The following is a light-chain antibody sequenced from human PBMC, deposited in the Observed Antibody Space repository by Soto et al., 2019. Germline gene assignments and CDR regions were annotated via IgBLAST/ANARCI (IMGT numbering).Light chain of an antibody. V-gene: IGKV3-20*01. CDR3: QQYGDSRT. J-gene: IGKJ1*01. Sequence: ELVLTQSPGTLSLSPGERAILSCRASQSVSGSYLAWYQQKPGQAPRLLIYAASSRATGIPDRFSGSGSGADFTLTITRLEPEDFAVYYCQQYGDSRTFGQGTKVEIK. CDR2: AAS. CDR1: QSVSGSY.